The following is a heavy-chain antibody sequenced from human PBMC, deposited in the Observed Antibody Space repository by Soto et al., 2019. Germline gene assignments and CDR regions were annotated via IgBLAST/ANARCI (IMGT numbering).Heavy chain of an antibody. J-gene: IGHJ5*02. V-gene: IGHV1-8*01. CDR1: GYTFTSSD. Sequence: ASVKVSCKASGYTFTSSDINWVRQATGQGLEWMGWMNPKNGNTGYAQKFQGRVTMTRDTSIRTVYMELSSLRFEDTAVYYCARGRADGDFGNWIDPWGQGTQVTVSS. CDR3: ARGRADGDFGNWIDP. D-gene: IGHD4-17*01. CDR2: MNPKNGNT.